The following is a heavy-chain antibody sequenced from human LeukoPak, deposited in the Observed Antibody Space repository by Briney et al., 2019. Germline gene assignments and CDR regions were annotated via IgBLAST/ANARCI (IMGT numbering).Heavy chain of an antibody. Sequence: PSETLSLTCTVSGGSISSYYWSWIRQPPGKGLEWIGYIYYSGSTNYNPSLKSRVTISVDTSKNQFSLKLSSVTAADTAVYYCARAELYGALDYWGQGTLVTVSS. CDR3: ARAELYGALDY. V-gene: IGHV4-59*08. CDR2: IYYSGST. CDR1: GGSISSYY. J-gene: IGHJ4*02. D-gene: IGHD4-17*01.